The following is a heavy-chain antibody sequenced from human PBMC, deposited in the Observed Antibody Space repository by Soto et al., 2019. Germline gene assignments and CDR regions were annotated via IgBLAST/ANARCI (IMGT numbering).Heavy chain of an antibody. V-gene: IGHV3-33*01. Sequence: GGSLRLSCAASGFTFSSYGMHWVRQAPGKGLEWVAVIWYDGSNKYYADSVKGRFTISRDNSKNTLYLQMNSLRAEDTAVYYCVRGGKGDHDFDYYYYYMDVWGKGTTVTVSS. CDR2: IWYDGSNK. J-gene: IGHJ6*03. CDR1: GFTFSSYG. D-gene: IGHD3-3*01. CDR3: VRGGKGDHDFDYYYYYMDV.